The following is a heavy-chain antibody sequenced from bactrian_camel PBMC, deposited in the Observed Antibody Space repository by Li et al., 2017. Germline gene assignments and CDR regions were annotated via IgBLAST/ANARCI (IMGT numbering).Heavy chain of an antibody. Sequence: HVQMVESGGGSVETGGSLRISCIASGSIDAIMYMAWFRKHPGKEREAVAIIDSGDSTTYADSVKGRFTISKDNARNTLYLQMNSLKPEDTGMYYCAADLRCPIKKDDAIWGQGTQVTVS. CDR1: GSIDAIMY. CDR3: AADLRCPIKKDDAI. D-gene: IGHD1*01. J-gene: IGHJ4*01. V-gene: IGHV3S53*01. CDR2: IDSGDST.